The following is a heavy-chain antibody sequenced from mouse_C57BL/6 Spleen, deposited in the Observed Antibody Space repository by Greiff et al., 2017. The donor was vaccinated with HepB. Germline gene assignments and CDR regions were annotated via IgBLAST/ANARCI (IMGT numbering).Heavy chain of an antibody. Sequence: VQLQQSGPVLVKPGASVKMSCKASGYTFTDYYMNWVKQSHGKSLEWIGVINPYNGGTSYNQKFKGKATLTVDKSSSTAYMELNSLTSEDSAVYYCARDNYGSSYLAYWGQGTLVTVSA. J-gene: IGHJ3*01. V-gene: IGHV1-19*01. CDR1: GYTFTDYY. CDR2: INPYNGGT. CDR3: ARDNYGSSYLAY. D-gene: IGHD1-1*01.